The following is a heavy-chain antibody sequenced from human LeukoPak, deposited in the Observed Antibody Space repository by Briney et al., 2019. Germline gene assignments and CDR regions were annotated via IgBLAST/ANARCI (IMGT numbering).Heavy chain of an antibody. D-gene: IGHD2-2*01. J-gene: IGHJ4*02. CDR1: GFTFSDYY. V-gene: IGHV3-11*01. CDR2: ISSSGSTI. Sequence: GGSLRLSCAASGFTFSDYYMSWIRQAPGKGLEWVSYISSSGSTIYYADSVKGRFTISRDNAKNSLYLQMNSLRAEDTAVYYCTRVGVVPAVITGFDYWGQGTLVTVSP. CDR3: TRVGVVPAVITGFDY.